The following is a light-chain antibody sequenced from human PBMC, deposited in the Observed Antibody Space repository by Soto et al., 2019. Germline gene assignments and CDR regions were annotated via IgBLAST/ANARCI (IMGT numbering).Light chain of an antibody. Sequence: QSVLTQPPSASGTPGQRVTISCSGSSSNIGTYSVNWYQQVPGAVLKLLIYTNDQRPSGVPDRFVGSRSGTSASLAISGLQSEDEANYYCSSWDDSLDGPGVLFGGGTKVTVL. CDR3: SSWDDSLDGPGVL. CDR2: TND. V-gene: IGLV1-44*01. CDR1: SSNIGTYS. J-gene: IGLJ2*01.